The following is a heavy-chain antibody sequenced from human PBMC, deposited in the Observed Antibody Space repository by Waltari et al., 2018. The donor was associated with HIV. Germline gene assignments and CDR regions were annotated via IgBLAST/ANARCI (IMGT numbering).Heavy chain of an antibody. CDR3: AKELRFLSRYFGMDV. Sequence: QVQLVESGGGVVEPGGSLRLSRAVSEFPFSSFGMHWVRRAPGKGLGWVAFIRHDGSNNDYADSVKGRFTITRDNPKNTLYLQMNSLRAEDTAMYYCAKELRFLSRYFGMDVWGQGTTVTVSS. J-gene: IGHJ6*02. V-gene: IGHV3-30*02. CDR2: IRHDGSNN. D-gene: IGHD3-3*01. CDR1: EFPFSSFG.